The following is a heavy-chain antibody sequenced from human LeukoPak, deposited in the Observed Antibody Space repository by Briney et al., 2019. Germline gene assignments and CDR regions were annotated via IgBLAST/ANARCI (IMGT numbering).Heavy chain of an antibody. V-gene: IGHV1-2*02. CDR2: INPNSGGT. J-gene: IGHJ4*02. CDR3: AVSKYYDFWSSSFDY. Sequence: ASVKVSCKASGYTFTGYYMHWVRPAPGQGLEWMGWINPNSGGTNYAQKFQGRVTMIRDTSISTAYMELSRLRSDDTAVYYCAVSKYYDFWSSSFDYWGQGTLVTVSS. D-gene: IGHD3-3*01. CDR1: GYTFTGYY.